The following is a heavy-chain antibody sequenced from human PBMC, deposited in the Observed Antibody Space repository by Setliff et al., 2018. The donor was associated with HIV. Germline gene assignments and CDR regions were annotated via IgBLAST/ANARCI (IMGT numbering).Heavy chain of an antibody. V-gene: IGHV1-46*01. CDR3: ARARGRLSDFDI. J-gene: IGHJ3*02. CDR1: GYTFTSYY. D-gene: IGHD3-10*01. Sequence: GASVKVSCKASGYTFTSYYIHWVRQAPGQGLEWMGIINPSGGSTNYAQKFQDRVTMTRETSTTTVYMDLRSLRSEDTAVYYCARARGRLSDFDIWGQGTMVTVSS. CDR2: INPSGGST.